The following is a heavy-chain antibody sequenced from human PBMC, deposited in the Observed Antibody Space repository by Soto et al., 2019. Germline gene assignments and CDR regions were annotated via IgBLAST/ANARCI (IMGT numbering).Heavy chain of an antibody. CDR3: ATQATGSDAPFDF. CDR2: IRTSGGNT. J-gene: IGHJ4*02. D-gene: IGHD5-12*01. Sequence: PGGSLRLSCAASGFSFSSHPMTWVRQAPGKGLEWVSLIRTSGGNTFYADSVKGRFTISRDNSKETLYLQMSSLRAEDTAVYYCATQATGSDAPFDFWGLGTLVTVS. V-gene: IGHV3-23*01. CDR1: GFSFSSHP.